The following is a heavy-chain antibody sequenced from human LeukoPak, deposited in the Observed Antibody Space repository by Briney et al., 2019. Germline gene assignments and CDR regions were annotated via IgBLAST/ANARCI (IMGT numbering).Heavy chain of an antibody. Sequence: PSETLSLTCTVSGGSISSYYWSWIRQPPGKGLEWIAYVYYSGTTNYNPSLKSRVTISVDTSKNQFSLKLSSVTAADTAVYYCARGDYGGRIVPLDSWGQGTLVTVSS. CDR3: ARGDYGGRIVPLDS. V-gene: IGHV4-59*08. D-gene: IGHD4-23*01. CDR1: GGSISSYY. J-gene: IGHJ4*02. CDR2: VYYSGTT.